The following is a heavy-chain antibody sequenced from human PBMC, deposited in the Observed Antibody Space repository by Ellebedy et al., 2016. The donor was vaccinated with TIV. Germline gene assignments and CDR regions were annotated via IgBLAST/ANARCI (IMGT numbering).Heavy chain of an antibody. CDR2: IYPGDSDT. Sequence: KVSXXGSGYSFTSYWIGWVRQMPGKGLEWMGIIYPGDSDTRYSPSFQGQVTISADKSISTAYLQWSSLKASDTAMYYCARWEVVTPFDYWGQGTLVTVSS. J-gene: IGHJ4*02. CDR3: ARWEVVTPFDY. V-gene: IGHV5-51*01. CDR1: GYSFTSYW. D-gene: IGHD2-21*02.